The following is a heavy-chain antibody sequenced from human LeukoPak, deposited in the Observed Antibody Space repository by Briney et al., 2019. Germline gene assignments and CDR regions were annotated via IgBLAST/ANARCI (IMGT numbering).Heavy chain of an antibody. CDR2: ISSSGSTI. CDR1: GFTFSSYE. CDR3: AELGITTIGGV. Sequence: GGSLRLSCAASGFTFSSYEMNWVRQAPGKGLEWVSYISSSGSTIYYADSVKGRFTISRDNTKNSLYLQMNSLRAEDTAVYYCAELGITTIGGVWGKGTTVTISS. D-gene: IGHD3-10*02. V-gene: IGHV3-48*03. J-gene: IGHJ6*04.